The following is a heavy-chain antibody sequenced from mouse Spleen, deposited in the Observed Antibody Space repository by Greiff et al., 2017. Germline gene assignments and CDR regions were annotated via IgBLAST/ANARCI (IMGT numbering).Heavy chain of an antibody. V-gene: IGHV5-4*01. D-gene: IGHD3-1*01. J-gene: IGHJ4*01. CDR3: ARDRSGREGYYAMDY. CDR1: GFTFSSYA. CDR2: ISDGGSYT. Sequence: EVKLMESGGGLVKPGGSLKLSCAASGFTFSSYAMSWVRQTPEKRLEWVATISDGGSYTYYPDNVKGRFTISRDNAKNNLYLQMSHLKSEDTAMYYCARDRSGREGYYAMDYWGQGTSVTVSS.